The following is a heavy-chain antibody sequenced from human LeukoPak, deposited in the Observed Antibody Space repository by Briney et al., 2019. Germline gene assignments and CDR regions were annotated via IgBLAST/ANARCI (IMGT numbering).Heavy chain of an antibody. D-gene: IGHD6-13*01. J-gene: IGHJ4*01. V-gene: IGHV3-21*01. Sequence: KPGGSLRLSCAASGFTFSSYAMNWVRQAPGRGLEWVSGFSGSGGTTYYADSVKGRFTISRDNAKNSLYLQMNSLRAEDTAVYYCARDGTAAGLYFDLWGPGTLVTVSS. CDR1: GFTFSSYA. CDR3: ARDGTAAGLYFDL. CDR2: FSGSGGTT.